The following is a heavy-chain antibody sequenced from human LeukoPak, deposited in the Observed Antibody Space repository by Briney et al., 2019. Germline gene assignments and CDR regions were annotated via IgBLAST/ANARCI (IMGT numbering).Heavy chain of an antibody. Sequence: ASVKVSCKTSGGTFSSYAISWVRQAPGQGLEWMGGVIPIFGTANYAQKFQGRVTITADESTSTAYMELSSLRSEDTAVYYCARDKLLWFGESHRLTDYYGMDVWGTGTTVTVSS. CDR3: ARDKLLWFGESHRLTDYYGMDV. CDR2: VIPIFGTA. V-gene: IGHV1-69*01. D-gene: IGHD3-10*01. CDR1: GGTFSSYA. J-gene: IGHJ6*04.